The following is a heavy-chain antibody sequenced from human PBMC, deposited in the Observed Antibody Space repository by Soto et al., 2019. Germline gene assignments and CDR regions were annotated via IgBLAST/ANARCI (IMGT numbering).Heavy chain of an antibody. D-gene: IGHD3-22*01. V-gene: IGHV1-69*01. CDR1: GGTFSSYA. Sequence: QVQLVQSGAEVKKPGSSVKVSCKASGGTFSSYAISWVRQAPGQGLEWMGGIIPNFGTANYAQKFQGRVTITADESTSTAYMELSSLRSEDTAVYYCARTYYYDSSGYPPNYHYYYYGMDVWGQGTTVTVSS. CDR2: IIPNFGTA. CDR3: ARTYYYDSSGYPPNYHYYYYGMDV. J-gene: IGHJ6*02.